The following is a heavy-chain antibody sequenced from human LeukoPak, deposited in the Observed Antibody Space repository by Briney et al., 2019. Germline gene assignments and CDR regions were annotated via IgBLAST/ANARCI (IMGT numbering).Heavy chain of an antibody. CDR3: ARTAPDTAMVFYYYYYMDV. D-gene: IGHD5-18*01. Sequence: SETLSLTGTFSGGSISSYYWSWIRQPPGKGLEGIGYIYYSGSTNYNPSLKSRVTISVDTTKNQFSLKLSSVTAADTAVYYCARTAPDTAMVFYYYYYMDVWGKGTTVTVSS. V-gene: IGHV4-59*08. J-gene: IGHJ6*03. CDR1: GGSISSYY. CDR2: IYYSGST.